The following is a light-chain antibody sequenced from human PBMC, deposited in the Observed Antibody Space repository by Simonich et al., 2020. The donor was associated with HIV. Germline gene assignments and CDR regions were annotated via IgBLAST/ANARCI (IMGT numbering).Light chain of an antibody. CDR1: SSDICSYKS. V-gene: IGLV2-14*03. Sequence: QSALTQPASVSGSPGQSITNSCTGSSSDICSYKSVTWYQHHPGKAPKLMIYDVTKRPPGVSSRFSGSKSGNTASLTISGLQDKDEAGYSCCSYTNSGNVMFGGGTKLTVL. CDR2: DVT. J-gene: IGLJ3*02. CDR3: CSYTNSGNVM.